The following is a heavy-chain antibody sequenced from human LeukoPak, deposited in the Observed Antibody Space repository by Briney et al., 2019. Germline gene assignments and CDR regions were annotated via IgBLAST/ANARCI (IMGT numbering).Heavy chain of an antibody. V-gene: IGHV3-23*01. CDR3: AKDQGVLLWFGESPLYYYYYGMDV. D-gene: IGHD3-10*01. Sequence: GGSLRLSCAASGLTFSSYAMSWVRQAPGKGLEWVSAISGSGGSTYYADSVKGRFTISRDNSKNTLYLQMNSLRAEDTAVYYCAKDQGVLLWFGESPLYYYYYGMDVWGQGTTVTVSS. CDR2: ISGSGGST. CDR1: GLTFSSYA. J-gene: IGHJ6*02.